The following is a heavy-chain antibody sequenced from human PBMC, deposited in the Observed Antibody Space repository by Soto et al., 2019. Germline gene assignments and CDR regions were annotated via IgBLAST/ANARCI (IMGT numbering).Heavy chain of an antibody. Sequence: GSLRLSCAASGFTFSSYAMSWVRQAPGKGLEWVSAISGSGGSTYYADSVKGRFTISRDNSKNTLYLQMNSLRAEDTAVYYCAKGPSMVRGVIPLNYFDYWGQGTLVTVSS. CDR3: AKGPSMVRGVIPLNYFDY. D-gene: IGHD3-10*01. V-gene: IGHV3-23*01. J-gene: IGHJ4*02. CDR1: GFTFSSYA. CDR2: ISGSGGST.